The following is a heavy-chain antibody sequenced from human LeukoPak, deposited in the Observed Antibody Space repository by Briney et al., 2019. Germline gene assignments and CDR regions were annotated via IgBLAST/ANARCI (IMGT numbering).Heavy chain of an antibody. CDR2: INPSGGST. CDR3: ARDLSCSGGSCNWFDP. CDR1: GYTFTSYY. Sequence: ASVKASCKASGYTFTSYYMHWVRQAPGQGLEWMGIINPSGGSTSYAQKFQGRVTMTRDTSTSTVYMELSSLRSEDTAVYYCARDLSCSGGSCNWFDPWGQGTLVTVSS. V-gene: IGHV1-46*01. D-gene: IGHD2-15*01. J-gene: IGHJ5*02.